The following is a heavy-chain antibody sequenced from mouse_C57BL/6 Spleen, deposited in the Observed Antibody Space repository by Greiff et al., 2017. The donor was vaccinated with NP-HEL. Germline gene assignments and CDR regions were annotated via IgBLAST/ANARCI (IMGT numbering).Heavy chain of an antibody. J-gene: IGHJ1*03. Sequence: DVHLVESGGGLVQPKGSLKLSCAASGFSFNTYAMNWVRQAPGKGLEWVARIRSKSNNYATYYADSVKDRFTISRDDSESMLYLQMNNLKTEDTAMYYCVRHGYYSNYDGYFDVWGTGTTVTVSS. CDR2: IRSKSNNYAT. CDR3: VRHGYYSNYDGYFDV. CDR1: GFSFNTYA. D-gene: IGHD2-5*01. V-gene: IGHV10-1*01.